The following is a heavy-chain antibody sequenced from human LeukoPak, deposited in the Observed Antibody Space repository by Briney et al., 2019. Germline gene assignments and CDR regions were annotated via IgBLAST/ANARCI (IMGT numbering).Heavy chain of an antibody. D-gene: IGHD6-19*01. V-gene: IGHV3-30*18. J-gene: IGHJ4*02. Sequence: GGSLRLSCAASGFTFSSYGMHWVRQAPGKGPEWVAVISYDGSNKYYADSVKGRFTISRDNSKNTLYLQMNSLRAEDTAVYYCAKDRSWLRYFDYWGQGTLVTVSS. CDR3: AKDRSWLRYFDY. CDR2: ISYDGSNK. CDR1: GFTFSSYG.